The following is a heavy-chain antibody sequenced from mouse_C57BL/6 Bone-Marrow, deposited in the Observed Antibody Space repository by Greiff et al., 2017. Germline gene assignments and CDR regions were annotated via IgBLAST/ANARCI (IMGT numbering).Heavy chain of an antibody. J-gene: IGHJ2*01. V-gene: IGHV5-6*01. CDR2: ISSGGSYT. D-gene: IGHD3-1*01. Sequence: EVQRVESGGDLVKPGGSLKLSCAASGFTFSSYGMSWVRQTPDKRLEWVATISSGGSYTYYPDSVKGRFTISRDNAKNTLYLQMSSLKSEDTAMYYCARHRGYYFDYWGQGTTLTVSS. CDR3: ARHRGYYFDY. CDR1: GFTFSSYG.